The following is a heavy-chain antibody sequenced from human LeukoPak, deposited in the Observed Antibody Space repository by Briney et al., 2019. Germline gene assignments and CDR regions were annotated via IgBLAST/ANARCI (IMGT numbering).Heavy chain of an antibody. Sequence: SQTLSLTCAISGDTVSSNSVAWNWIRQSPSRGLEWLGRTYYRSKWYNNYAVSVKSRITIDPDTSKNQFSLQLNSVTPEDTAVYYCARDRSSSWDNWFDPWGQGTLVIVSS. V-gene: IGHV6-1*01. CDR2: TYYRSKWYN. CDR1: GDTVSSNSVA. D-gene: IGHD6-13*01. J-gene: IGHJ5*02. CDR3: ARDRSSSWDNWFDP.